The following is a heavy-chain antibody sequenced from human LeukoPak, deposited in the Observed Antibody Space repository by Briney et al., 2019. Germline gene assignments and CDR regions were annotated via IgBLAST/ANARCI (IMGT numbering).Heavy chain of an antibody. D-gene: IGHD1-1*01. V-gene: IGHV4-4*07. Sequence: SDTLSLTCTVSGRSISSYYWSWTRHPAGEGLECIGRIYTCGSTNYNPSLKIRVTMSVDTSKNQFSLKLSSVTAADTAVYYCARVQLERVTGAPNYYYYGMDVWGQGTTVTVSS. J-gene: IGHJ6*02. CDR3: ARVQLERVTGAPNYYYYGMDV. CDR2: IYTCGST. CDR1: GRSISSYY.